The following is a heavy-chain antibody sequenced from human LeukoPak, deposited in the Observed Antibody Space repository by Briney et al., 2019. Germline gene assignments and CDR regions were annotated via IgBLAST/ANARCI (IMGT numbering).Heavy chain of an antibody. Sequence: PGGSLRLSCAASGFTFSSYSMNWVRQAPGKGLEWVSSISSSSSYIYYADSVKGRFTISRDNSKNTLYLQMNSLRAEDTAVYYCARFKNDFWSGYHTNYFDYWGQGTLVTVSS. CDR2: ISSSSSYI. J-gene: IGHJ4*02. D-gene: IGHD3-3*01. V-gene: IGHV3-21*04. CDR3: ARFKNDFWSGYHTNYFDY. CDR1: GFTFSSYS.